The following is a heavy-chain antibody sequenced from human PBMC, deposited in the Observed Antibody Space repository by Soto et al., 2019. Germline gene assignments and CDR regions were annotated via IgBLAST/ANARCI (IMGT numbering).Heavy chain of an antibody. Sequence: GGSLRLSCAGSGFTFRNFDMHWVRQATGKGLEWFSSITTTGDTYYQGSVKGRFTISRENARNSLYLQMNSLRVEDTAVYYCVRDSGYSSSWTFDPWGQGTLVTVSS. CDR2: ITTTGDT. V-gene: IGHV3-13*04. D-gene: IGHD6-13*01. J-gene: IGHJ5*02. CDR3: VRDSGYSSSWTFDP. CDR1: GFTFRNFD.